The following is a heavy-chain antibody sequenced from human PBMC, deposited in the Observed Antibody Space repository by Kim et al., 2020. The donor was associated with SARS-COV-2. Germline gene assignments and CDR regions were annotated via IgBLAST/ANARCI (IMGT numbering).Heavy chain of an antibody. V-gene: IGHV4-39*01. J-gene: IGHJ6*02. Sequence: LKSRVTISVDTSKNQFSLKLSSVTAADTAVYYCARHAHGDPNYYYYGMDVWGQGTTVTVSS. CDR3: ARHAHGDPNYYYYGMDV. D-gene: IGHD4-17*01.